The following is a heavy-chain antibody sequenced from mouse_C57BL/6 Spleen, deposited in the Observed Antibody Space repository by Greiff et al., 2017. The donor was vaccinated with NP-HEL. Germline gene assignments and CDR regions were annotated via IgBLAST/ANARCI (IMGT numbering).Heavy chain of an antibody. D-gene: IGHD2-3*01. CDR2: ISSGGSYT. Sequence: DVMLVESGGDLVKPGGSLKLSCAASGFTFSSYGMSWVRQTPDKRLEWVATISSGGSYTYYPDSVKGRFTISRDNAKNTLYLQMSSLTSEDTAMYYCARHDGKPYFDYWGQGTTLTVSS. J-gene: IGHJ2*01. V-gene: IGHV5-6*02. CDR3: ARHDGKPYFDY. CDR1: GFTFSSYG.